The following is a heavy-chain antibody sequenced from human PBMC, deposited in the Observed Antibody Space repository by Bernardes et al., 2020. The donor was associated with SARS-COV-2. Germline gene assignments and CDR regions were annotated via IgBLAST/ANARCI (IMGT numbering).Heavy chain of an antibody. J-gene: IGHJ4*02. CDR3: ARESSLGGTYFVDY. Sequence: SLRLSCAASGFTFSSYWMQWVRQAPGKGLVWVSRINGDGSSTRYADSVKGRFTISRDNAKNTLFLQLDSLRAEDAAVYYCARESSLGGTYFVDYWGQGTLLTVSS. CDR1: GFTFSSYW. V-gene: IGHV3-74*01. CDR2: INGDGSST. D-gene: IGHD1-26*01.